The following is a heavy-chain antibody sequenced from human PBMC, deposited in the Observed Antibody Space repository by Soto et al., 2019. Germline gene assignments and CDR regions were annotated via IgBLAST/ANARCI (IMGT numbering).Heavy chain of an antibody. V-gene: IGHV1-3*01. Sequence: GSSVKVSCKASGYTFASYAMHWVRQAPGQRLEWMGWIYAGNGHTKYSQKFQGRVTITRDTSASTAYMGLSSLRPEDTAVYYCARAQLRIAAAGSASDIRGQGTMLTGSS. CDR3: ARAQLRIAAAGSASDI. J-gene: IGHJ3*02. D-gene: IGHD6-13*01. CDR1: GYTFASYA. CDR2: IYAGNGHT.